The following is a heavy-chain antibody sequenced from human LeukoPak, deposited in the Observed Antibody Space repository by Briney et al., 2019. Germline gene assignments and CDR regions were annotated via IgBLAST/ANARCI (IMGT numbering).Heavy chain of an antibody. V-gene: IGHV4-59*01. J-gene: IGHJ4*02. D-gene: IGHD4-11*01. CDR3: ASGDDYSNYYFNY. Sequence: SETLSLTCTVSGGSLSSSYWTWIRQPPGKGLEWIGYVYYSGTTSYNPSLKSRVTISVDTSRNQFSVKLSSVTAADTAVYYCASGDDYSNYYFNYWGQGTLVTVSS. CDR1: GGSLSSSY. CDR2: VYYSGTT.